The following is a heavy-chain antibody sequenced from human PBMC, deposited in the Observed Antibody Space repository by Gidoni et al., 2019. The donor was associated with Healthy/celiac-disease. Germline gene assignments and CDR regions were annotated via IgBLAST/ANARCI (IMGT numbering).Heavy chain of an antibody. Sequence: QVQLVQSGAEVKKPGASVKVSCKASGYTFTSYAMHWVRQAPGQRLGGMGWINAGNGNKKYSQKFQGRVTITRDTSASTAYMELSSLRSEDTAVYYCARGEVATIGYYGMDVWGQGPTVTVSS. V-gene: IGHV1-3*01. CDR1: GYTFTSYA. D-gene: IGHD5-12*01. J-gene: IGHJ6*02. CDR3: ARGEVATIGYYGMDV. CDR2: INAGNGNK.